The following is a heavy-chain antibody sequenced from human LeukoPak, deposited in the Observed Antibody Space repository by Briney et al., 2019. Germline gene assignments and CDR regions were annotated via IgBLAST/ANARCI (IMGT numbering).Heavy chain of an antibody. CDR1: GFTFSSYA. V-gene: IGHV3-30-3*01. J-gene: IGHJ4*02. Sequence: GGSLRLSCAASGFTFSSYAMHWVRQAPGKGLEWVAVISYDGSNKYYADSVKGRFTISRDNSKNTLYLQMNSLRAEDTAVYYCAGRVSSSSTSFDYWGQGTLVTVSS. D-gene: IGHD6-6*01. CDR3: AGRVSSSSTSFDY. CDR2: ISYDGSNK.